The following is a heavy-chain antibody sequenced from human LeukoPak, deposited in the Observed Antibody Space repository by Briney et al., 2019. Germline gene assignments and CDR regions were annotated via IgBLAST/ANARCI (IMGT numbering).Heavy chain of an antibody. Sequence: SETLSLTCTVSGGSISSGGYYWSWIRQHPGKGLEWIGYIYYSGSTYYNPSLKSRVTISVDTSKNQFSLKLSSVTAADTAVYYCARGSSWYWWYFDLWGRGTLVTVSS. V-gene: IGHV4-31*03. CDR2: IYYSGST. J-gene: IGHJ2*01. CDR3: ARGSSWYWWYFDL. CDR1: GGSISSGGYY. D-gene: IGHD6-13*01.